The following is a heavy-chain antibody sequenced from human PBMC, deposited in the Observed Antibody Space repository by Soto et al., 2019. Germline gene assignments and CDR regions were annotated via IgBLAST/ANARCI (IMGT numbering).Heavy chain of an antibody. CDR1: DGSISSSSCH. J-gene: IGHJ6*02. CDR3: ARVRGGYTFWSGYLGGYGMDV. D-gene: IGHD3-3*01. V-gene: IGHV4-39*01. CDR2: IYYSGST. Sequence: PSETLSLTCSVSDGSISSSSCHWCWIRHPPGKGREWIGSIYYSGSTFYNPSLKSRVTISVDTSKNQFSLKLSSVTAADTAVYYCARVRGGYTFWSGYLGGYGMDVWGRGTTVTVSS.